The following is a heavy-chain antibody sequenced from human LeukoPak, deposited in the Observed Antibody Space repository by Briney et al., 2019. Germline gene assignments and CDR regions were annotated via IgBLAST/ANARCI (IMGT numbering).Heavy chain of an antibody. J-gene: IGHJ3*02. CDR3: VKVVSGPRVNDAFDI. D-gene: IGHD6-19*01. CDR1: GFTFSSYA. V-gene: IGHV3-64*01. Sequence: PGGSLRLSCAASGFTFSSYAMHWVRQAPGKGLEYVSAISSNGDSTYYANSVKGRFTISRDNSKNTLYLQMGSLRAEDMAVYYCVKVVSGPRVNDAFDIWGQGTMVTVSS. CDR2: ISSNGDST.